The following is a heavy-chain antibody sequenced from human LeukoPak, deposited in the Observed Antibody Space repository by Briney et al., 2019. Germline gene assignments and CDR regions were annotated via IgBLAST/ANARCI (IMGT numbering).Heavy chain of an antibody. J-gene: IGHJ4*02. CDR3: ARDKAAAGRGLFDY. CDR2: ISYDGSNE. CDR1: GFTFSSYA. D-gene: IGHD6-13*01. Sequence: GGSLRLSCAASGFTFSSYAMHWVRQAPGKGLEWVAVISYDGSNEYYADSVKGRFTISRDNSKNTLYLQMNSLRAEDTAVYYCARDKAAAGRGLFDYWGQGTLVTVSS. V-gene: IGHV3-30*04.